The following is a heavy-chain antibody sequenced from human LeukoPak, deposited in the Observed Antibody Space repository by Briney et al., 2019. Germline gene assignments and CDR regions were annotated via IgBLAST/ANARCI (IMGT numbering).Heavy chain of an antibody. CDR1: GFTFNDYS. V-gene: IGHV3-21*01. J-gene: IGHJ3*02. CDR3: ARAGYSSTWYVAFDI. CDR2: ISTSSSYI. D-gene: IGHD6-13*01. Sequence: SGGSLRLSCAASGFTFNDYSMNWVRQAPGKGLEWVSSISTSSSYIYYADSVKGRFTISRDNAKNSLYLQMNSLRAEDTAVYYCARAGYSSTWYVAFDIWGQGTMVTVSS.